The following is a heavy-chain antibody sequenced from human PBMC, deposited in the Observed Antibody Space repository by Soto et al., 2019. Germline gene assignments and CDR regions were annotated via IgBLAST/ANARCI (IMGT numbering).Heavy chain of an antibody. D-gene: IGHD6-19*01. CDR2: ISSSSSTI. J-gene: IGHJ3*02. CDR3: ARDALLDIAVAGTLRMCTFDI. CDR1: GFTFSCYS. Sequence: PGGSLRLSCAASGFTFSCYSMNWVRQAPGKGLEWVSYISSSSSTIYYADSVKGRFTISRDNAKNSLYLQMNSLRAEDTAVYYCARDALLDIAVAGTLRMCTFDIWGQVTMVTVSS. V-gene: IGHV3-48*01.